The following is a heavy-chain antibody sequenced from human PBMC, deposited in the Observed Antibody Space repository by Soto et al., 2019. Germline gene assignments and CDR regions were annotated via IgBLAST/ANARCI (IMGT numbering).Heavy chain of an antibody. CDR3: TRDNNGLGYY. Sequence: QVQLVQSGAEVKKPGASVRVSCKASGYIFTSYPMHWVRQAPGHSLEWMGWINTGTGNTKYSQNFQGRVSTSRDTSAYTAYMELSSLRSEDTAVYYCTRDNNGLGYYWGQGTLVTVSS. CDR1: GYIFTSYP. D-gene: IGHD1-1*01. V-gene: IGHV1-3*04. J-gene: IGHJ4*02. CDR2: INTGTGNT.